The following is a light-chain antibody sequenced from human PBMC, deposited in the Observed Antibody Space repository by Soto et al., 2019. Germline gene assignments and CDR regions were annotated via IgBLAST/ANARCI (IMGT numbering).Light chain of an antibody. V-gene: IGLV6-57*04. Sequence: NFMLTQPHSVSESPGKTLSISCTRSSGSIANNYVQWYQQRPGSAPTTVIYENNQRLSGVPDRFSGSTDGSSNSASLTISGLQTEDEADYYCQSYDASNQVFGGGTQLTVL. CDR2: ENN. J-gene: IGLJ3*02. CDR1: SGSIANNY. CDR3: QSYDASNQV.